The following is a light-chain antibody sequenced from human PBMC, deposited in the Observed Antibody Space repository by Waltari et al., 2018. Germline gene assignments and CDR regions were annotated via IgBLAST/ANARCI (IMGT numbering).Light chain of an antibody. CDR1: NLGAKF. V-gene: IGLV3-1*01. CDR3: QAWDSNSAYV. J-gene: IGLJ1*01. Sequence: SYELIQPPSVSVSPVQTASITCSGDNLGAKFVCWYQQRPGQSPVLGIYQERKRPSGSPERFSVSNSGNTATLTISGTQAMDEADYYCQAWDSNSAYVFGTGTKVTVL. CDR2: QER.